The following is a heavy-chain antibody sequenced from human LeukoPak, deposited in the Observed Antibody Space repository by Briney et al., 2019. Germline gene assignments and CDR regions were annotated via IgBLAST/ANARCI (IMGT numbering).Heavy chain of an antibody. V-gene: IGHV1-2*02. CDR2: INPNSGGT. D-gene: IGHD5-12*01. J-gene: IGHJ3*02. Sequence: ASVKVSCKASGYTFTGYYMHWVRQAPGQGLEWMGWINPNSGGTNYAQKFQGRVTMTRDTSISTAYMELNRLRSDGTVVYYCARIYSGYDPPDAFDIWGQGTTVTVSS. CDR3: ARIYSGYDPPDAFDI. CDR1: GYTFTGYY.